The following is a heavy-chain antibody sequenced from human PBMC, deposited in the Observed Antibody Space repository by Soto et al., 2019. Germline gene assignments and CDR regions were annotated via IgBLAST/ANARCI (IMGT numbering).Heavy chain of an antibody. CDR3: ARSPPHGSGSYYPDYYYYYYMDV. CDR2: IWYDGSNK. CDR1: GFTFSSYG. D-gene: IGHD3-10*01. J-gene: IGHJ6*03. V-gene: IGHV3-33*01. Sequence: GGSLRLSCAASGFTFSSYGMHWVRQAPGKGLEWVAVIWYDGSNKYYADSVKGRFTISRDNSKNTLYLQMNSLRAEDTAVYYCARSPPHGSGSYYPDYYYYYYMDVWGKGTTVTVSS.